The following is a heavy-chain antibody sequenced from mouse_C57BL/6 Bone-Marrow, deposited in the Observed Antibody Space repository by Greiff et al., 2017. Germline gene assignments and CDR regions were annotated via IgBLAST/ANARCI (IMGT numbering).Heavy chain of an antibody. D-gene: IGHD1-1*01. Sequence: EVQGVESGGGLVQPGGSLSLSCAASGFTFTDYYMSWVRQPPGKALEWLGFIRNKANGYTTEYSASVKGRFTISRDNSQSILYLQMKALSAEDSATYYCARYALWYYGSSDYFDYWGQGTTLTVSS. CDR2: IRNKANGYTT. CDR1: GFTFTDYY. V-gene: IGHV7-3*01. CDR3: ARYALWYYGSSDYFDY. J-gene: IGHJ2*01.